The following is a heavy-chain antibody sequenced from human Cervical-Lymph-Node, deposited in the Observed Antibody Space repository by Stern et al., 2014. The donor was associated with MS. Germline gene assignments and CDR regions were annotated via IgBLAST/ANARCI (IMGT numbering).Heavy chain of an antibody. D-gene: IGHD3-10*02. CDR1: GFTFDDHA. CDR3: AKDVSYVSAIYFGLDV. CDR2: ISWNSGRV. Sequence: EVQLVESGGGLIQPGRSLKLSCAASGFTFDDHAMHWVRQAPGKGLEWVAGISWNSGRVGFADSVKGRFTVSRDNAKNSLYLEMKSLRTEDTALYYCAKDVSYVSAIYFGLDVWGQGTTVTVSS. V-gene: IGHV3-9*01. J-gene: IGHJ6*02.